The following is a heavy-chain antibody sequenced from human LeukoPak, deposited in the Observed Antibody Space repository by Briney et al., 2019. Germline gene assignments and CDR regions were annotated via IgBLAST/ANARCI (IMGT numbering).Heavy chain of an antibody. D-gene: IGHD2-15*01. CDR2: ISGAGDGT. Sequence: PGGSLRLSCAASGFTFSSYWMSWVRQAPGKGPECVSTISGAGDGTHYIDSVKGRFTISRDNSKNTLYLQMNSLRAEDTALYYCAKGSLTYCSGHLCYPFDSWGQGALVTVSS. J-gene: IGHJ4*02. V-gene: IGHV3-23*01. CDR1: GFTFSSYW. CDR3: AKGSLTYCSGHLCYPFDS.